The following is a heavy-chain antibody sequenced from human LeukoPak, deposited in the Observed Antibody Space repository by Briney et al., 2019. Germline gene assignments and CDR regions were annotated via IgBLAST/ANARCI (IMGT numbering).Heavy chain of an antibody. CDR3: ATQKCIGTFDY. V-gene: IGHV4-61*01. J-gene: IGHJ4*02. CDR2: VSYTGIP. D-gene: IGHD2-8*01. Sequence: SETLSLTCPVSGVSVTSNTYYWSWIRQPPGEGLEWIGYVSYTGIPNYNPSLKSRVTISLDTSKAQFSLQLTSVTAADTAVYFCATQKCIGTFDYWGQGALVTVSS. CDR1: GVSVTSNTYY.